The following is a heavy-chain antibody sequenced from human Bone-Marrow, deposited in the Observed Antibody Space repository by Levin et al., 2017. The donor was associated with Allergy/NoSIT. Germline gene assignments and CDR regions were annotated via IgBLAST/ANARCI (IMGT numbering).Heavy chain of an antibody. CDR1: GFTFGIYV. V-gene: IGHV3-23*01. J-gene: IGHJ4*02. D-gene: IGHD2-15*01. CDR2: MSGTTGRT. CDR3: ASYRDGPYIHFAY. Sequence: GESLKISCEASGFTFGIYVMSWVRQAPGKGLEWVSSMSGTTGRTFYANSVEGRFTISRDNSKNTVYLQMNSLRDEDTAIYYCASYRDGPYIHFAYWGQGTRVSVSS.